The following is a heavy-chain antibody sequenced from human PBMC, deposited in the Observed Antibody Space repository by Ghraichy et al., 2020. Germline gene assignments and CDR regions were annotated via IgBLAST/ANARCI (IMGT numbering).Heavy chain of an antibody. Sequence: ASVKVSCKASGYTFRDHAITWARQAPGQGLEWMGWISVYNGNTNFAQKFQGRFTMTIDTSTSTAYMELKSLRSDDTAVYYCARARYSSGYYIFDYWGQGALVTVSS. D-gene: IGHD6-19*01. CDR1: GYTFRDHA. CDR3: ARARYSSGYYIFDY. CDR2: ISVYNGNT. J-gene: IGHJ4*02. V-gene: IGHV1-18*04.